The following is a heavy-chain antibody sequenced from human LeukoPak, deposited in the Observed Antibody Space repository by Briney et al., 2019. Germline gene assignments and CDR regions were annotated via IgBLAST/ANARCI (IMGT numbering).Heavy chain of an antibody. D-gene: IGHD3-9*01. CDR2: ISGSGGST. CDR3: AKDGGEYYDILTGYYPRLYYMDV. V-gene: IGHV3-23*01. CDR1: GFTFSSYA. J-gene: IGHJ6*03. Sequence: GGSLRLSCAASGFTFSSYAMNWVRQAPGKGLEWVSAISGSGGSTYYADSVKGRFTISRDNSKNKLYLQMNSLRAEDTAVYYCAKDGGEYYDILTGYYPRLYYMDVWGKGTTVTISS.